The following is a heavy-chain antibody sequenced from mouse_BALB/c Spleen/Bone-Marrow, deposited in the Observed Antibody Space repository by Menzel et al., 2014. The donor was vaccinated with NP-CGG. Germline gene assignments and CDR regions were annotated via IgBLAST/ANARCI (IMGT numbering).Heavy chain of an antibody. Sequence: VQLKESGAELVRSGASVKLSCTASGFNIXDYYMHWVKQRPEQGLEWIGWIDPENGDTEYAPKFQGKATMTADTSSNTAYLQLSSLTCEDTAVYYCNGNYYAMDYWGRGTSVTVSS. D-gene: IGHD2-1*01. CDR2: IDPENGDT. CDR3: NGNYYAMDY. J-gene: IGHJ4*01. CDR1: GFNIXDYY. V-gene: IGHV14-4*02.